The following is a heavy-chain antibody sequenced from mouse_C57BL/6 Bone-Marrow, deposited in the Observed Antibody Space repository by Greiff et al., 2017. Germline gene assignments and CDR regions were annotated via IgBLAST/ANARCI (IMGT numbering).Heavy chain of an antibody. CDR3: TRHSYYAMDY. CDR1: GFTFSSYG. Sequence: EVKVVESGGDLVKPGGSLKLSCAASGFTFSSYGMSWVRQTPDKRLEWVANISSGGSYTYYPDNVKGRFTMSGDNAKNTQYLQMSSLNSEYTALYYCTRHSYYAMDYWGQGTSVTVSA. J-gene: IGHJ4*01. V-gene: IGHV5-6*01. CDR2: ISSGGSYT.